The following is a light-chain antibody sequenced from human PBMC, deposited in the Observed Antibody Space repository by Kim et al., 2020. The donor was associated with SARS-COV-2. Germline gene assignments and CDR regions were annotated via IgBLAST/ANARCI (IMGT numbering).Light chain of an antibody. Sequence: QSVLTQPPSESGTPGQRVSISCSGSSSNIGSNYVYWFQQLPGTAPKLLIYRNNQWPSGVPDRFSGSTSGTSASLVISGLRSEEEADYFCAAWDASLSGWVFGGGTQLTVL. V-gene: IGLV1-47*01. CDR2: RNN. CDR1: SSNIGSNY. CDR3: AAWDASLSGWV. J-gene: IGLJ3*02.